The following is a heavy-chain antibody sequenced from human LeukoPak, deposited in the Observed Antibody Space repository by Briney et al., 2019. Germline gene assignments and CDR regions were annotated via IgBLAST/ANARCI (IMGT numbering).Heavy chain of an antibody. D-gene: IGHD3-22*01. V-gene: IGHV5-51*01. J-gene: IGHJ3*02. CDR1: GYRFTSYW. CDR2: IYPGDSDT. CDR3: ARLLSGSYYDSSGYPGNAFDI. Sequence: GESLQISCKGSGYRFTSYWIAWVRQMPGKGLGWMGIIYPGDSDTRYSPSFQGQVTISADKSIITAYLQWRSLKASDTAMYYCARLLSGSYYDSSGYPGNAFDIWGQGTMVTVSS.